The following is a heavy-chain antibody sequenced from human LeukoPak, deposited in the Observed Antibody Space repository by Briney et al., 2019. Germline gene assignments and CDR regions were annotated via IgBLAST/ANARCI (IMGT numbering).Heavy chain of an antibody. J-gene: IGHJ4*02. V-gene: IGHV4-59*08. CDR2: IYYSGTN. CDR3: ARLVAVTGSVDYFDR. D-gene: IGHD6-19*01. Sequence: SETLSLTCTVSGGSISGYHWTWIRRPPGKGLEWIRYIYYSGTNNSHTPLKSRVTMSVETSNYQFSLKLSSVTAADTAVYYCARLVAVTGSVDYFDRWGQGTLVTVSS. CDR1: GGSISGYH.